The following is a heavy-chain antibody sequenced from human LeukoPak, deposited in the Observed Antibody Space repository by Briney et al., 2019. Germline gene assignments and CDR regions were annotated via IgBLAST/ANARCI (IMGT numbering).Heavy chain of an antibody. CDR1: GFTFSSYA. CDR2: ISGSGGST. V-gene: IGHV3-23*01. Sequence: QSGGSLRLSCAASGFTFSSYAMSWVRQAPGKGLEWVSAISGSGGSTYYADSVKGRFTISRDNSKNTLYLQMNSLRAEDTAVYYCASGQIITPSELDRGSWSQKGAFDIWGQGTMVTVSS. CDR3: ASGQIITPSELDRGSWSQKGAFDI. J-gene: IGHJ3*02. D-gene: IGHD2-15*01.